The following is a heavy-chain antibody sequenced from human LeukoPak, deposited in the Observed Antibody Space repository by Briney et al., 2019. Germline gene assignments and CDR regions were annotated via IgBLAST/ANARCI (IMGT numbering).Heavy chain of an antibody. D-gene: IGHD3-22*01. J-gene: IGHJ4*02. CDR1: GYTFIDYY. V-gene: IGHV1-2*02. Sequence: APVKVSCKASGYTFIDYYMHWVRRAPGQGLEWMGWINPDNGGTNYAQNFQGRVTMTTDTSTSTAYMELRSLRSDDTAVYYCARDQGYYDTSGYDYWGQGTLVTVSS. CDR2: INPDNGGT. CDR3: ARDQGYYDTSGYDY.